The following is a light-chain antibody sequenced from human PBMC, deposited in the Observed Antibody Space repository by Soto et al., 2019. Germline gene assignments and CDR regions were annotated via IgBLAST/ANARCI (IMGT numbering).Light chain of an antibody. CDR3: YSYAGRNIWV. CDR1: CSDIGAYNF. J-gene: IGLJ3*02. Sequence: QSGLAQPPSASGSPGQSFTISCTGSCSDIGAYNFVSWYQQHPGKAPKLMIFGVTERPSGVPDRFSGSKSGNTASLTVSGLQADDEAVYYCYSYAGRNIWVFCGWTKVTVL. CDR2: GVT. V-gene: IGLV2-8*01.